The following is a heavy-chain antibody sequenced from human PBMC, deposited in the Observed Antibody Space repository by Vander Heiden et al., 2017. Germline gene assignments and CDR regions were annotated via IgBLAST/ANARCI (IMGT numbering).Heavy chain of an antibody. Sequence: EVQLVESGGGLVQPGRSLRPSCAASGFTFDDYAMHWVRQAPGKGLEWCSGISWNSGRIGYADSVTGRFTISRDSAKNSLYLQMNSLRAEDTALYYCAKGGTYGTTGGAGGDYWGQGTLVTVSS. CDR1: GFTFDDYA. V-gene: IGHV3-9*01. J-gene: IGHJ4*02. CDR2: ISWNSGRI. CDR3: AKGGTYGTTGGAGGDY. D-gene: IGHD3-16*01.